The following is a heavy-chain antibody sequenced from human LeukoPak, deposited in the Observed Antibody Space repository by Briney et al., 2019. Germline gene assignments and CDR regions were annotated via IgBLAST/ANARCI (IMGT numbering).Heavy chain of an antibody. Sequence: GGSLRLSCAASGFTFSSYWMHWVRQGPGKGLVWVSRINSDGSSTTYADSVKGRFTISRDNAKNTLYLQMNSPRVEDTAVYYCVRPYTTNLYNWFDPWGQGTLVTVSS. J-gene: IGHJ5*02. V-gene: IGHV3-74*01. CDR3: VRPYTTNLYNWFDP. D-gene: IGHD1-26*01. CDR1: GFTFSSYW. CDR2: INSDGSST.